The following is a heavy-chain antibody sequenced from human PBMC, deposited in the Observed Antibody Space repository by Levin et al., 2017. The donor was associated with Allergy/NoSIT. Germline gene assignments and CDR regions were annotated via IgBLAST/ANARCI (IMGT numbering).Heavy chain of an antibody. D-gene: IGHD2-21*02. CDR3: ARAYCGGDCRVDY. J-gene: IGHJ4*02. CDR1: GYTFIGYQ. CDR2: INPNSGAT. Sequence: ASVKVSCKASGYTFIGYQINWVRQAPGQGLEWVGWINPNSGATNYAQKFQGRVSMTRDTSISTAYMELTRLSADDTAVCFCARAYCGGDCRVDYWGQGTLVTVSS. V-gene: IGHV1-2*02.